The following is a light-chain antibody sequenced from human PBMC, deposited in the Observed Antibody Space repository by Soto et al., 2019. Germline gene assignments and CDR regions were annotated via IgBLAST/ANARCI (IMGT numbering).Light chain of an antibody. V-gene: IGKV1-5*03. CDR1: QTISSW. CDR2: KAS. CDR3: QQLFDSPIT. Sequence: DIQLTQSPSVLSASVGDTVTITCRASQTISSWLAWYQQKPGKAPKLLIYKASTLKSGVPSRFSGSGSGTEFTLTISSLQPDDFATYYCQQLFDSPITFGQGTRLEIK. J-gene: IGKJ5*01.